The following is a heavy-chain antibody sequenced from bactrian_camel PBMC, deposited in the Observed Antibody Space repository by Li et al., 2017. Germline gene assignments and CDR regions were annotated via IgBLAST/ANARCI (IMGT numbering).Heavy chain of an antibody. CDR3: AADVRYGCHSGSWLSAQRHNPDFGY. D-gene: IGHD3*01. J-gene: IGHJ6*01. V-gene: IGHV3S9*01. CDR2: IDRDGSV. CDR1: GFNYGQYC. Sequence: HVQLVESGGDSVPAGGSLRLSCALLGFNYGQYCLGWSRDGRNKGRERVAAIDRDGSVAYADSVKGRFTISRDSETNILYLQMTDLKPEDTGMYYCAADVRYGCHSGSWLSAQRHNPDFGYWGQGTQVTVS.